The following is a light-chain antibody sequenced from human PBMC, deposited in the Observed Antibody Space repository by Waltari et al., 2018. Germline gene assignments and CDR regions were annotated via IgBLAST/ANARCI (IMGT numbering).Light chain of an antibody. Sequence: DIQMTQSQSSLSASLGDRGTITCRGSQSISSYLNWYQQRPGKAPKLLIYAASSLKSGVPSSCSGSGSGTDFTRTISSLQPEDFATYYCQQSYTKPRTFGQGTRVETK. V-gene: IGKV1-39*01. CDR2: AAS. J-gene: IGKJ1*01. CDR3: QQSYTKPRT. CDR1: QSISSY.